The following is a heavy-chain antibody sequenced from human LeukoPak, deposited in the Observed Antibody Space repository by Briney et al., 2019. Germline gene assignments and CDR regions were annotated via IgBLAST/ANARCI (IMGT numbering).Heavy chain of an antibody. D-gene: IGHD1-26*01. CDR1: GFIFSKYA. J-gene: IGHJ4*02. Sequence: GGSLRLSCAASGFIFSKYAMSWVRQAPGKGLEWVSTVSGSGAIAYYTDSDKGRFTISRDNSKNTLYLQMSSLTAKDTAVYYCAKDRSIGTYYTFDSWGQGTLVTVSS. CDR3: AKDRSIGTYYTFDS. V-gene: IGHV3-23*01. CDR2: VSGSGAIA.